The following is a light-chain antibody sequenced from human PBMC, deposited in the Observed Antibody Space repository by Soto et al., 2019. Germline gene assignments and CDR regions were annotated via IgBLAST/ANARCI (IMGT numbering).Light chain of an antibody. V-gene: IGKV3-15*01. J-gene: IGKJ1*01. CDR2: GAS. Sequence: EIVMTQSPATLSVSPGERATLSCRASQSVSNTLAWYQQKPGQAPRLLIYGASIRATGIPARFSGSGSGTDFTLTISSLQAEDSAVYYCQPHNSPYAAFGQGTKVEIK. CDR3: QPHNSPYAA. CDR1: QSVSNT.